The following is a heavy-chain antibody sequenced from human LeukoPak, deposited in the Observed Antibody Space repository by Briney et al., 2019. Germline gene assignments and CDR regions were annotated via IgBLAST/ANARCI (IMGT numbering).Heavy chain of an antibody. V-gene: IGHV3-30-3*01. Sequence: PGGSLRLSCAASGFTFSSYAMHWVRQAPGKGLEWVAVISYDGSNKYYADSVKGRFTISRDNSKNTLYLQMNSLRAEDTAVYYCARDLYSSGWYGSDYWGQGTLVTVSS. J-gene: IGHJ4*02. CDR3: ARDLYSSGWYGSDY. CDR2: ISYDGSNK. D-gene: IGHD6-19*01. CDR1: GFTFSSYA.